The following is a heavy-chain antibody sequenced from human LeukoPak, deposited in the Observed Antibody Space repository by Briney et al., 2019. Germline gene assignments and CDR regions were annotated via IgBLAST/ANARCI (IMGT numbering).Heavy chain of an antibody. CDR2: ISSSSSTI. CDR3: ARAGGYHCSSTSCLWNPFDL. J-gene: IGHJ2*01. V-gene: IGHV3-48*01. Sequence: PGGSLRLSCAASGFTFSSYSMNWVRQAPGKGLEWVSYISSSSSTIYYADSVKGRFTISRDNAKNSLYLQMNSLRAEDTAVYYCARAGGYHCSSTSCLWNPFDLWGRGTLVTVSS. CDR1: GFTFSSYS. D-gene: IGHD2-2*01.